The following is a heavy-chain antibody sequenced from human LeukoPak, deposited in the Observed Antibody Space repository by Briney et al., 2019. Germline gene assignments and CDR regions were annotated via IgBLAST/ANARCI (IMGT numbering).Heavy chain of an antibody. D-gene: IGHD3-9*01. CDR1: GYSISSGYY. V-gene: IGHV4-38-2*02. Sequence: SETLSLTCTVSGYSISSGYYWGWIRQPPGKGLEWVGSFYHSGSTYYNPSLKSRVAISVDTSKNQISLRLTSVTAADTAVYYCARDGPEVIYDILTDYSHYMDVWGQGTTVTVSS. J-gene: IGHJ6*03. CDR2: FYHSGST. CDR3: ARDGPEVIYDILTDYSHYMDV.